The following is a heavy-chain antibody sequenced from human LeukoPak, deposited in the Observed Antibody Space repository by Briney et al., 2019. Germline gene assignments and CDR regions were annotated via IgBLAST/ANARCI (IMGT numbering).Heavy chain of an antibody. J-gene: IGHJ4*02. CDR2: VYYSGST. D-gene: IGHD2-15*01. V-gene: IGHV4-59*02. CDR3: ARIHRYCSGGACYVLDN. CDR1: GGSVSGYY. Sequence: SETLSLTCVVSGGSVSGYYWGWIRQPPGRGLEWIGYVYYSGSTNYNPSFKSRITISVDTSRNQFSLQLSSVTAADTAVYYCARIHRYCSGGACYVLDNWGQGTLVTVSS.